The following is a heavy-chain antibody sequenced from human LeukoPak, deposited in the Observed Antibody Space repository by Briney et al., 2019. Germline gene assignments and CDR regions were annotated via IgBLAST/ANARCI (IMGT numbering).Heavy chain of an antibody. CDR1: GFTFSSYA. CDR3: TRHFHYISVWGTSLFDS. Sequence: PGRSLRLSCAASGFTFSSYAMHWVRQAPGRGLEWVAVISYDGSNKYYADSVKGRFTISRDNSKNTLYLQMNSLGAEDTAVYYCTRHFHYISVWGTSLFDSWGQGTLVTVSS. V-gene: IGHV3-30*04. CDR2: ISYDGSNK. D-gene: IGHD3-16*01. J-gene: IGHJ4*02.